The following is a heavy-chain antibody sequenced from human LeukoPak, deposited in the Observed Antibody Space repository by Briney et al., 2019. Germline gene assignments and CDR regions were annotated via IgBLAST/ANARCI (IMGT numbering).Heavy chain of an antibody. CDR2: ISAYNGDT. D-gene: IGHD1-26*01. J-gene: IGHJ4*02. CDR1: GYTFTSYG. V-gene: IGHV1-18*01. CDR3: ARDQAVVGATSTEDY. Sequence: ASVKVSCKASGYTFTSYGISWVGQAPGQGLEWMGWISAYNGDTNYAQKLQGRVTMTTDTSTSTAYMELRSLRSDDTAVYYCARDQAVVGATSTEDYWGQGTLVTVSS.